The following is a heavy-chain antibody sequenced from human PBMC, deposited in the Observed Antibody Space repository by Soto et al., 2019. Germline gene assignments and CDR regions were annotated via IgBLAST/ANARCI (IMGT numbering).Heavy chain of an antibody. CDR1: GDTISISGYY. J-gene: IGHJ4*02. D-gene: IGHD3-10*01. Sequence: SETLSLTSTISGDTISISGYYWAWIRQPPGKGLEWIGDINYSGSTNYNPSLKSRVTISVDTSKNQFSLKLSSVTAADTAVYYCARGTSYYGSGSYYNYWGQGTLVTVSS. CDR2: INYSGST. V-gene: IGHV4-39*07. CDR3: ARGTSYYGSGSYYNY.